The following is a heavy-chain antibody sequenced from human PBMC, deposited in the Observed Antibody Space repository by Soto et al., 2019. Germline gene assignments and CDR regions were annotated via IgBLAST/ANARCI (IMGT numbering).Heavy chain of an antibody. J-gene: IGHJ4*02. CDR2: IKSKTGGGKT. Sequence: GGSLRLSCAASGFTFSNAWMNWVRQAPGKGLEWVGRIKSKTGGGKTDYAAPGKGRFTISRDDSKNTLYLRMNSLKTDDTAVYYCTTGSMVYAIDYWGQGTLVTVSS. CDR1: GFTFSNAW. D-gene: IGHD2-8*01. CDR3: TTGSMVYAIDY. V-gene: IGHV3-15*07.